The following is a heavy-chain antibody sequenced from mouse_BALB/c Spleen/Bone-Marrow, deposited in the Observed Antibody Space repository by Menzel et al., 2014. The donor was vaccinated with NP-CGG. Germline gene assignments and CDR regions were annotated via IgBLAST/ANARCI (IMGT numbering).Heavy chain of an antibody. CDR2: ISYSSST. Sequence: EVKLVESGPGLVKPSQSLSLTCTVTGSSITSDYAWNWIRQFPGNKLEWMGYISYSSSTSYNPSLKSRISITRDTSKNQFFLQLNSVTTEDTATYYCASITTVVGTWDAMDYWGQGTSVTVSS. D-gene: IGHD1-1*01. CDR1: GSSITSDYA. V-gene: IGHV3-2*02. J-gene: IGHJ4*01. CDR3: ASITTVVGTWDAMDY.